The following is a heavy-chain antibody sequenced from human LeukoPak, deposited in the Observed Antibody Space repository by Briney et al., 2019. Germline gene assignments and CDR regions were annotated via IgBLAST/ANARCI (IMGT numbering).Heavy chain of an antibody. D-gene: IGHD3-10*01. CDR1: RFTFSSYG. V-gene: IGHV3-23*01. CDR3: AKEMLRGYYYYGMDV. J-gene: IGHJ6*02. CDR2: ISDTGGGT. Sequence: GGSLRLSCAASRFTFSSYGMTWVRQAPGKGLEWVSTISDTGGGTFYADSVKGRFTISRDNSQNTLFLQMNRLRADDTAIYYRAKEMLRGYYYYGMDVWGQGTTVTVSS.